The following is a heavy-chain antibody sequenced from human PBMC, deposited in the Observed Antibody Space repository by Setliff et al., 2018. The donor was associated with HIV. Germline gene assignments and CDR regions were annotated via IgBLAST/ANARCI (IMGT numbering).Heavy chain of an antibody. CDR3: ARDIWAYGLMGS. J-gene: IGHJ5*02. V-gene: IGHV4-61*10. D-gene: IGHD4-17*01. CDR1: GGSISSGTYY. CDR2: IYFSGHT. Sequence: NPSETLSLTCTVSGGSISSGTYYWSWIRQPAGKGLEWVGEIYFSGHTNYNPSLKSRVTLSLDNSKNQFSLKLTSVTAADTAVYYCARDIWAYGLMGSWGQGTLVTVSS.